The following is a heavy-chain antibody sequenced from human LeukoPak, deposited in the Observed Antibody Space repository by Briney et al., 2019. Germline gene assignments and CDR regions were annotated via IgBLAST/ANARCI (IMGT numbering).Heavy chain of an antibody. CDR2: TYYRSTWYN. J-gene: IGHJ5*02. D-gene: IGHD2-2*01. Sequence: SQTLSLTCAISGDSVSSNSVTWNCIRQSPSRGLEWLGRTYYRSTWYNDYAVSVRGRITVNPDTSKNQFSLHLNSVTPEDTAVYYCARRLTQYDCFDPWGQGILVTVSS. CDR3: ARRLTQYDCFDP. CDR1: GDSVSSNSVT. V-gene: IGHV6-1*01.